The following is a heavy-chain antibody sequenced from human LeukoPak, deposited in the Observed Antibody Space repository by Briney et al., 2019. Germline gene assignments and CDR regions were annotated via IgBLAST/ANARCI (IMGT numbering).Heavy chain of an antibody. CDR1: GFTFSSYA. D-gene: IGHD2-2*01. J-gene: IGHJ3*02. CDR2: ISGSGGST. CDR3: ARDLGSSKRNDAFDI. Sequence: PGGSLRLSCAASGFTFSSYAMSWVRQAPGKGLEWVSAISGSGGSTYYADSVKGRFTISRDNSKNTLYLQMNSLRDEDTAVYYCARDLGSSKRNDAFDIWGQGTMVTVSS. V-gene: IGHV3-23*01.